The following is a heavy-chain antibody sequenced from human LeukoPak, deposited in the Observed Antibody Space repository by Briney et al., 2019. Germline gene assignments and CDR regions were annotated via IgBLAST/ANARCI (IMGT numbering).Heavy chain of an antibody. CDR3: ARVCLVAKYDY. Sequence: ASVKVSCKASGYTFTSSGISWVRQAPGQGLEWMGWISAYNGNTNYAQKLQGRVTMATDTSTSTAYMELRSLRSDDTAVYYCARVCLVAKYDYWGQGTLVTVSS. CDR1: GYTFTSSG. J-gene: IGHJ4*02. CDR2: ISAYNGNT. D-gene: IGHD5-12*01. V-gene: IGHV1-18*01.